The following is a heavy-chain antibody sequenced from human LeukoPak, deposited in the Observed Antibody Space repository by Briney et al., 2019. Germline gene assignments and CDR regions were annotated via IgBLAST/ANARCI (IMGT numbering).Heavy chain of an antibody. D-gene: IGHD3-10*01. Sequence: PGGSLRLSCAASGFTFSSYSMNWVRQAPGKGLEWVSAVSGSGGSTYYADSVKGRFTISRDNSKNTLYLQMNSLRAEDTAVYYCAKDYTSGSSPRNWFDPWGQGTLVTVSS. V-gene: IGHV3-23*01. J-gene: IGHJ5*02. CDR1: GFTFSSYS. CDR3: AKDYTSGSSPRNWFDP. CDR2: VSGSGGST.